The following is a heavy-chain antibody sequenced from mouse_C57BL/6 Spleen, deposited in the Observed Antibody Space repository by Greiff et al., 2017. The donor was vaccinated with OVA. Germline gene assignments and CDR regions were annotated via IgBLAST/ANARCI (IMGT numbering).Heavy chain of an antibody. D-gene: IGHD2-1*01. J-gene: IGHJ4*01. CDR3: AKALYGIYAMDY. Sequence: VKLMESGPGLVQPSQSLSITCTVSGFSLTSYGVHWVRQPPGKGLEWLGVIWSGGSTDYNAAFISRLSISKDNSKSQVFFKMNSLQADDTAIYYCAKALYGIYAMDYWGQGTSVTVSS. V-gene: IGHV2-4*01. CDR2: IWSGGST. CDR1: GFSLTSYG.